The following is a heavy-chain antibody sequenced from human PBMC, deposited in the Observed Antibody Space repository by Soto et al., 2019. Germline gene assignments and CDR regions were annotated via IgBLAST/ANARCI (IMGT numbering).Heavy chain of an antibody. CDR2: ISNDGSNK. Sequence: QVHLVESGGGVVQPGRSLRLSCAASGFSFSTYGMHWVRQAPGKGLEWVAFISNDGSNKYYADSVKGRFTISRDNSKNPLYLQMHSLRAEDTAVYYCAKGVGNYWAFDYWGQGTLVTVSS. D-gene: IGHD1-26*01. CDR1: GFSFSTYG. CDR3: AKGVGNYWAFDY. J-gene: IGHJ4*02. V-gene: IGHV3-30*18.